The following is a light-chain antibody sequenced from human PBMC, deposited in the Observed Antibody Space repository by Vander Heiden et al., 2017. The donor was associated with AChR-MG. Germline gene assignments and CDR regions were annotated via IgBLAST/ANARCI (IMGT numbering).Light chain of an antibody. CDR2: LGS. V-gene: IGKV2-28*01. CDR1: QSLLQSDAHNY. CDR3: MQSLETPVT. Sequence: PVTPGESASISCTSSQSLLQSDAHNYLEWYLQKPGPSPQLLIYLGSNRASGVPDRFSGSGSVTGFTLKISRVEAEDVGVYFCMQSLETPVTFGEGTKVEI. J-gene: IGKJ4*01.